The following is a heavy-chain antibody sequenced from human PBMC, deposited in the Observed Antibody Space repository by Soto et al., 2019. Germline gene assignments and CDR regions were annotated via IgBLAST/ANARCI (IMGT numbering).Heavy chain of an antibody. Sequence: ASVKVSCKASGYTFTSYYMHWVRQAPGQGLEWMGIINPSGGSTSYAQKFQGRVTMTRDTSTSTVYMELSSLRSEDTAVYYCARVEGRLRYFDWLYDYYGTDVWGQGTTVTVSS. D-gene: IGHD3-9*01. CDR1: GYTFTSYY. J-gene: IGHJ6*02. CDR2: INPSGGST. V-gene: IGHV1-46*01. CDR3: ARVEGRLRYFDWLYDYYGTDV.